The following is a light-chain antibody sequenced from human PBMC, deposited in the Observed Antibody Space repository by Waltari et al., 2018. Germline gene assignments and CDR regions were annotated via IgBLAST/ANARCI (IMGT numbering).Light chain of an antibody. J-gene: IGKJ1*01. CDR2: GAS. CDR1: QSVSRA. V-gene: IGKV3-20*01. CDR3: QHYLRLPVT. Sequence: EIVFTPSPGTLSLSLGERATASCRASQSVSRALAWYQQKPGQAPRLLIYGASTRATGIPDRFSGSGSGTDFSLTISRLEPDDFAVYYCQHYLRLPVTFGQGTTVEI.